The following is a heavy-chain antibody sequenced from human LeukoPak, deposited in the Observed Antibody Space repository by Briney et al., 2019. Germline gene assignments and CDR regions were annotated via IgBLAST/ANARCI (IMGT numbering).Heavy chain of an antibody. Sequence: GASVKVSCKASGYTFTSYDINWVRQATGQGLEWMGWMNPNSGNTGYAQKFQGRVTMTRNTSISTAYMELSSLRSEDTAVYYCARGKSAAAMLNAGPRVYYYYYMDVWGKGTTVTISS. D-gene: IGHD2-2*01. J-gene: IGHJ6*03. CDR1: GYTFTSYD. V-gene: IGHV1-8*01. CDR2: MNPNSGNT. CDR3: ARGKSAAAMLNAGPRVYYYYYMDV.